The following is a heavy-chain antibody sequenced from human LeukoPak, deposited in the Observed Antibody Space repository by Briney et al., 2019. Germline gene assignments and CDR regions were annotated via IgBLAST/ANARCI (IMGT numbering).Heavy chain of an antibody. D-gene: IGHD5-12*01. V-gene: IGHV3-7*03. CDR2: IKEDGSQK. CDR3: ARDFGYSGYDSDRGGYYFDY. CDR1: GFTFSSFW. J-gene: IGHJ4*02. Sequence: GGSLRLSCAASGFTFSSFWMTWVRQAPGKGLEWVANIKEDGSQKYYVDSVKGRFTISRDNAKNSLFLQTNSLRADDTAVYYCARDFGYSGYDSDRGGYYFDYWGQGTLVTVSS.